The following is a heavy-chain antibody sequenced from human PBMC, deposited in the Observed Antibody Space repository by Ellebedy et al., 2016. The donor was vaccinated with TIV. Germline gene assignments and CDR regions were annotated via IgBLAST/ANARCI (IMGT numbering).Heavy chain of an antibody. J-gene: IGHJ5*02. Sequence: ASVKVSCKASGYTFTSSDINWVRQATGQRLEWMGWISGYNGNTNYAQKFQDRVTMTTDTSTSTAYMELRSLKSDDTAVYYCAKDGRVPGNWFDPWGQGTLVSVSS. CDR2: ISGYNGNT. CDR1: GYTFTSSD. V-gene: IGHV1-18*01. D-gene: IGHD6-19*01. CDR3: AKDGRVPGNWFDP.